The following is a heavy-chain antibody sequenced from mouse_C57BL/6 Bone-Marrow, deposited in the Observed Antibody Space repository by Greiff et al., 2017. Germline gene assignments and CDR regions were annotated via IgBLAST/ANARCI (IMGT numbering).Heavy chain of an antibody. CDR2: IYPRSGNT. CDR3: ARGGGYGVFAY. J-gene: IGHJ3*01. V-gene: IGHV1-81*01. CDR1: GYTFTSYG. D-gene: IGHD1-1*02. Sequence: VKLMESGAELARPGASVKLSCKASGYTFTSYGISWVKQRTGQGLEWIGEIYPRSGNTYYNEKFKGKATLTADKSSSTAYMALRSLTSEDSAVYFCARGGGYGVFAYWGQGTLVTVSA.